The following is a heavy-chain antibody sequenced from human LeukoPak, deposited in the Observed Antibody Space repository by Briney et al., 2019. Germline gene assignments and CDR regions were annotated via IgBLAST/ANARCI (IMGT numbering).Heavy chain of an antibody. Sequence: SVKVSCKASGGTFSSYAISWVRQAPGQGLEWMGGIIPIFGTANYAQKFQGRVTITADESTSAAYMELSSLRSEDTAVYYCASWYNWNDGGWFDPWGQGTLVTVSS. V-gene: IGHV1-69*13. CDR3: ASWYNWNDGGWFDP. D-gene: IGHD1-20*01. CDR1: GGTFSSYA. CDR2: IIPIFGTA. J-gene: IGHJ5*02.